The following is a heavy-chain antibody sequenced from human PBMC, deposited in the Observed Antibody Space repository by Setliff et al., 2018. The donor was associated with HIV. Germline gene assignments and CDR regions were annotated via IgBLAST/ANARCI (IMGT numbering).Heavy chain of an antibody. CDR2: ISGSGGST. Sequence: PGGSLRLSCAASGFTFSSYAMSWVRQAPGKGLEWVSAISGSGGSTYYADSVKGRFTIPRDNSKNTLYLQMNSLRAEDTAVYYCAGESSIAVAEYFQHWGQGTLVTVSS. D-gene: IGHD6-19*01. J-gene: IGHJ1*01. CDR3: AGESSIAVAEYFQH. CDR1: GFTFSSYA. V-gene: IGHV3-23*01.